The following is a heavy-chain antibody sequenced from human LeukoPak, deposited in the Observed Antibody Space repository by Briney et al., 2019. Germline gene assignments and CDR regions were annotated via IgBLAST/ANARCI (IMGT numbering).Heavy chain of an antibody. J-gene: IGHJ6*03. D-gene: IGHD1-26*01. CDR2: INPNSGGT. CDR1: GYTFTGYY. V-gene: IGHV1-2*02. Sequence: ASVKVSCKASGYTFTGYYMHWVRQAPGQGLEWMGWINPNSGGTNYAQKFQGRATMTRDTSISTAYMELSRLRSDDTAVYYCARDIVGAPSPPYYYYYMDVWGKGATVTVSS. CDR3: ARDIVGAPSPPYYYYYMDV.